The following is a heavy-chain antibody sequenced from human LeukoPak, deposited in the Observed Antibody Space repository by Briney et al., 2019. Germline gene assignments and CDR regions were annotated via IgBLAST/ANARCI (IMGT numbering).Heavy chain of an antibody. V-gene: IGHV3-23*01. J-gene: IGHJ6*03. CDR1: GFTFSNYA. CDR3: AKSPGYYYYMDV. CDR2: ISGSGGST. Sequence: GGSLRLSCAVSGFTFSNYAIHWVRQAPGKGLEWVSAISGSGGSTYYADSVKGRFTISRDNSKNTLYLQMNSLGAEDTAVYYCAKSPGYYYYMDVWGKGTTVTVSS.